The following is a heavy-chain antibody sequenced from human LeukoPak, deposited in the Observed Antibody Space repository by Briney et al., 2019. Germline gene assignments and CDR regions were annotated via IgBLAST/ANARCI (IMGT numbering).Heavy chain of an antibody. CDR1: GGSISSYY. V-gene: IGHV4-4*09. J-gene: IGHJ4*02. D-gene: IGHD3-10*01. CDR3: ARRSSGSYSNYYFDY. Sequence: SETLSLTCTVSGGSISSYYWSWIRQPPGKGLEWIGYIYTSGSTNYNPSLKSRVTISVDTSKNQFSLKLSSVTAADTAVYYCARRSSGSYSNYYFDYWGQGTLVTVSS. CDR2: IYTSGST.